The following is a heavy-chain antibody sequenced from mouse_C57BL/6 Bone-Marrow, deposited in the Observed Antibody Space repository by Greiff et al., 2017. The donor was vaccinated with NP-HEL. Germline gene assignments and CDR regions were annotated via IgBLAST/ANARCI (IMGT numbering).Heavy chain of an antibody. Sequence: VMLVESGAELVRPGTSVKVSCTASGYAFTNYLIEWVKQRPGQGLEWIGVINPGSGGTNYNEKFKGKATLTADKSSSTAYMQLSSLTSEDSAVDFCARWGGGVFDYWGQGTTLTVSS. CDR1: GYAFTNYL. CDR3: ARWGGGVFDY. CDR2: INPGSGGT. V-gene: IGHV1-54*01. J-gene: IGHJ2*01.